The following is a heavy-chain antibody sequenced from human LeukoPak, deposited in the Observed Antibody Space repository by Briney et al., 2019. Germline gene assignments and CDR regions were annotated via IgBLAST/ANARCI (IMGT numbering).Heavy chain of an antibody. D-gene: IGHD3-10*01. CDR2: IRYDGSNK. CDR3: AKDVAPGTMVMGFDY. CDR1: GFTFSSYG. Sequence: PGGSLRLSCAASGFTFSSYGMHWVRQAPGKGLEWVAFIRYDGSNKYYADSVKGRFTISRDNSRNTLYLQMNSLRAEDTAVYYCAKDVAPGTMVMGFDYWGQGTLVTVSS. V-gene: IGHV3-30*02. J-gene: IGHJ4*02.